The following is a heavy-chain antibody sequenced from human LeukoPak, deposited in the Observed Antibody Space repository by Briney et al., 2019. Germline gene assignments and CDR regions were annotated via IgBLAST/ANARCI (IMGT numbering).Heavy chain of an antibody. CDR2: IYYTGST. Sequence: SETLSLTCTVSGGSISSGNYYWVWVRQPPGKGLEWIGNIYYTGSTYYNPSLKSRVTISVDTSKNQFSLKLSSVTAADTAVYYCARLYYDFWSGSFRAFDIWGQGTMVTVSS. CDR1: GGSISSGNYY. CDR3: ARLYYDFWSGSFRAFDI. V-gene: IGHV4-39*01. D-gene: IGHD3-3*01. J-gene: IGHJ3*02.